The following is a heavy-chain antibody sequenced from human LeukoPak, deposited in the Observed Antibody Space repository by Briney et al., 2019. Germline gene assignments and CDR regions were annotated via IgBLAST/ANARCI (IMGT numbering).Heavy chain of an antibody. CDR3: AKDPADELWFANWFDP. CDR1: GFTFSSYA. V-gene: IGHV3-23*01. J-gene: IGHJ5*02. D-gene: IGHD3-10*01. CDR2: ISGSGGST. Sequence: GGSLRLSCAASGFTFSSYAMSWVRQAPGKGLEWVSAISGSGGSTYCADSVKGRFTISRDNSKNTLYLQMNSLRAEDTAVYYCAKDPADELWFANWFDPWGQGTLVTVSS.